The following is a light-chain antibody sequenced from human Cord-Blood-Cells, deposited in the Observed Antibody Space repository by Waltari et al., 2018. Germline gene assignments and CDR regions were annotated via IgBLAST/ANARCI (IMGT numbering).Light chain of an antibody. V-gene: IGKV2-28*01. CDR1: QSLLHSNGYNY. J-gene: IGKJ4*01. CDR2: LGS. CDR3: MQALQTPVT. Sequence: IVMTQSPLSLPVTPGEPASIPCRSSQSLLHSNGYNYLDWYLQKPGQSPQLLIYLGSNRASGVPDRFSGSGSGTDFTLKISRVEAEDVGVYYCMQALQTPVTFGGGTKVEIK.